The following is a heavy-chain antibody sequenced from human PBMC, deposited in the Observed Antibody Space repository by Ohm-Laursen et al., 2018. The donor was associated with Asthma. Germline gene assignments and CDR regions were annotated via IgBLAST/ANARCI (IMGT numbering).Heavy chain of an antibody. CDR3: ARDSPT. V-gene: IGHV3-21*04. J-gene: IGHJ4*02. Sequence: SLRLSCAASGYSFSLYSIHWIRQAPGKGLEWVASISTASTFIYYADSVRGRFTTSRDNAKNLVYLQMNSLRAEDTAVYYCARDSPTWGQGTLVTVSS. CDR1: GYSFSLYS. CDR2: ISTASTFI.